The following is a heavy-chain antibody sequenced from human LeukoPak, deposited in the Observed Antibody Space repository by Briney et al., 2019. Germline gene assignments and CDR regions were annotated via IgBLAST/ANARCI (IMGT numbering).Heavy chain of an antibody. Sequence: SETLSLTCTVSGGSISSYYWSWIRQPPGKGLEWIGYIYYSGTTNYNPSLKSRVTISIDTSKNQFSLKLNSVTAADTAVYFCAGGKPLEPLDYWGQGTLVTVSS. CDR1: GGSISSYY. CDR3: AGGKPLEPLDY. CDR2: IYYSGTT. J-gene: IGHJ4*02. D-gene: IGHD1-1*01. V-gene: IGHV4-59*01.